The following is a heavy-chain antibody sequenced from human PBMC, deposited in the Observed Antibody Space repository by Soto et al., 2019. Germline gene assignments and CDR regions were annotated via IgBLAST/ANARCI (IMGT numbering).Heavy chain of an antibody. CDR3: ARDLREDSSSSRAGRGGMDV. D-gene: IGHD6-6*01. CDR1: GDSISSYY. Sequence: KPPETLSLTCTVSGDSISSYYWSWIRQPPGKGLEWIGYIYYSGSTNYNPSLKSRVTISVDTSKNQFSLKLSSVTAADTAVYYCARDLREDSSSSRAGRGGMDVWGQGTTVTVSS. J-gene: IGHJ6*02. CDR2: IYYSGST. V-gene: IGHV4-59*01.